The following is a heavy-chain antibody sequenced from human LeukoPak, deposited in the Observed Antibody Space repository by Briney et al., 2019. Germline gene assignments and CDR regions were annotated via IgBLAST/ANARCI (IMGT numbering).Heavy chain of an antibody. CDR1: GFTFSSYG. J-gene: IGHJ4*02. V-gene: IGHV3-30*18. CDR2: ISYDGSNK. D-gene: IGHD6-13*01. Sequence: GGSLRLSCAASGFTFSSYGMHWARQAPGKGLEWVAVISYDGSNKDYGDSVKGRFTISRDNSKNTLYLQMNSLRDEDTAVYYCAKDHSSSWYYFDYWGQGTLVTVSS. CDR3: AKDHSSSWYYFDY.